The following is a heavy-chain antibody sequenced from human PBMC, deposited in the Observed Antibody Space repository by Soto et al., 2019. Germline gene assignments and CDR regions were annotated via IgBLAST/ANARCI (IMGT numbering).Heavy chain of an antibody. Sequence: GGSLRLSCAASGFTFSSYGMHWVRQAPGKGLEWVAVISYDGSNKYYADSVKGRFTISRDNSKNTLYLQMNSLRAEDTAVYYCAKDPRSGPRPGGLFDYWGQGTLVTVSS. CDR1: GFTFSSYG. CDR3: AKDPRSGPRPGGLFDY. V-gene: IGHV3-30*18. D-gene: IGHD6-19*01. J-gene: IGHJ4*02. CDR2: ISYDGSNK.